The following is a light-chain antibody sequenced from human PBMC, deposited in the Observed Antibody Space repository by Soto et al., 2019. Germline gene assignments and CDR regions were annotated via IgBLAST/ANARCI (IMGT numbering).Light chain of an antibody. CDR3: SSYTSSRSYV. CDR2: DVS. CDR1: SSDFGIYNS. Sequence: QSALTQPASVSGSPGQSITISCTGTSSDFGIYNSVSWYQHYAGRAPRLMIHDVSNRPSGVSDRFSGSKSGNTASLTISGLQDEDEADYYCSSYTSSRSYVFGSGTKLTVL. J-gene: IGLJ1*01. V-gene: IGLV2-14*03.